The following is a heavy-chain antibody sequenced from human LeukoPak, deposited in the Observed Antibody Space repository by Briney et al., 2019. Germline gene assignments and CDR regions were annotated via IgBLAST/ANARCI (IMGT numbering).Heavy chain of an antibody. CDR1: GYTFTSYA. J-gene: IGHJ3*02. CDR3: ARERRAHPFGGVLRFMEGDAFDI. Sequence: ASLKVSCKASGYTFTSYAICWGRQAPGQGLERMGWISAYNVNTNDAQKLQGRVTMTTDTSTSTAYMELRSLRSDDSAVYYCARERRAHPFGGVLRFMEGDAFDIWGQGTMVTVSS. D-gene: IGHD3-3*01. V-gene: IGHV1-18*01. CDR2: ISAYNVNT.